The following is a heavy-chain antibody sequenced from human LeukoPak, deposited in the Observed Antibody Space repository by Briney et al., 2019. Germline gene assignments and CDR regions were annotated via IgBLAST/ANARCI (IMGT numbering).Heavy chain of an antibody. CDR1: GYTFTDYY. CDR2: INPNSGST. J-gene: IGHJ4*02. CDR3: ARDLQLGYSSSSKTFDY. Sequence: ASVKVSCKASGYTFTDYYIHWVRQAPGEGLQWMGWINPNSGSTNYAQRFQDRVTMTRGTSITTVYMELSRLTSDDTAVYYCARDLQLGYSSSSKTFDYWGQGTLVTVSS. D-gene: IGHD6-13*01. V-gene: IGHV1-2*02.